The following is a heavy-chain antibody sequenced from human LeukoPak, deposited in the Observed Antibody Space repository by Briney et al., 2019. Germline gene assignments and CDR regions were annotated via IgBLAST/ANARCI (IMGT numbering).Heavy chain of an antibody. CDR2: LNPNSGNR. D-gene: IGHD3-16*01. J-gene: IGHJ5*02. CDR3: ARGNMIRFGGVS. CDR1: GYTFINYD. Sequence: ASVKVSCKASGYTFINYDINWVRQAPGQGLEWIGWLNPNSGNRGFARKFQDRVTLTGDTSISTAYMDLYSLTSEDTAVYYCARGNMIRFGGVSWGQGSLVTVSS. V-gene: IGHV1-8*01.